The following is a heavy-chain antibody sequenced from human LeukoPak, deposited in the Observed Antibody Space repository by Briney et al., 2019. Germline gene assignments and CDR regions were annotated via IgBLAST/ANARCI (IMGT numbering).Heavy chain of an antibody. CDR1: GFTFSSYG. Sequence: PGGSLRLSCAASGFTFSSYGMHWVRQAPGKGLEWVAFIRYDGSNKYYADSVKGRFTISRDNSKNTLYLQMNSLRAEDTAVYYCARVKYGSGSLPFDYWGQGTLVTVSS. CDR2: IRYDGSNK. D-gene: IGHD3-10*01. V-gene: IGHV3-30*02. CDR3: ARVKYGSGSLPFDY. J-gene: IGHJ4*02.